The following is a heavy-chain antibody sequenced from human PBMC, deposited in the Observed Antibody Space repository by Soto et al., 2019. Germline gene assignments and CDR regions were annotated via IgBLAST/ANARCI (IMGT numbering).Heavy chain of an antibody. D-gene: IGHD2-21*02. Sequence: PSETLSLTCTVSGASISSYYWSWIRQPPGKGLEWIGYIYYSGSTNYNPSLKSRVTISVDTSKSQFSLKMSSVTAADTAVYYCAKAGLGDPYYFDYWGQGTLVTVSS. V-gene: IGHV4-59*01. J-gene: IGHJ4*02. CDR1: GASISSYY. CDR2: IYYSGST. CDR3: AKAGLGDPYYFDY.